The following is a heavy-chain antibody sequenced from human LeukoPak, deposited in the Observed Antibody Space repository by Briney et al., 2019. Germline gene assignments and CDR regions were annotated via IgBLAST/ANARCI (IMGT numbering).Heavy chain of an antibody. CDR2: ISYDGSNK. J-gene: IGHJ3*02. CDR3: ARFLRVSGDDAFDI. CDR1: GFTFSSYA. V-gene: IGHV3-30-3*01. Sequence: GGSLRLFCAASGFTFSSYAMHWVRQAPGKGLEWVAVISYDGSNKYYADSVKGRFTISRDNSKNTLYLQMNSLRAEDTAVYYCARFLRVSGDDAFDIWGQGTMVTVSS. D-gene: IGHD4-17*01.